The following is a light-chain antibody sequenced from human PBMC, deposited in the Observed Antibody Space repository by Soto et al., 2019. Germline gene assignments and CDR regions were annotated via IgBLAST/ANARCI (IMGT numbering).Light chain of an antibody. Sequence: DIQMTQSPSSLSASVGDRVTITCRASQGISNYLAWYQQKPGKVPKLLIYAASTLQTGVPSRFSGSGSGTDSTLTISRMQPEDVATYYCQKYNGAPGTFGQATKVEI. J-gene: IGKJ1*01. CDR2: AAS. V-gene: IGKV1-27*01. CDR1: QGISNY. CDR3: QKYNGAPGT.